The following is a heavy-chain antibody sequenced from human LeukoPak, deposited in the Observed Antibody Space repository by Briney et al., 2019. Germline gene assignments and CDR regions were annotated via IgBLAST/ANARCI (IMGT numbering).Heavy chain of an antibody. V-gene: IGHV3-21*01. CDR1: GFTFSSYG. D-gene: IGHD6-6*01. CDR2: ISSSSSYI. J-gene: IGHJ4*02. Sequence: GRSLRLSCAASGFTFSSYGMHWVRQAPGKGLEWVSSISSSSSYIYYADSVKGRFTISRDNAKNSLYLQMNSLRAEDTAVYYCARDGVAARSGGDYWGQGTLVTVSS. CDR3: ARDGVAARSGGDY.